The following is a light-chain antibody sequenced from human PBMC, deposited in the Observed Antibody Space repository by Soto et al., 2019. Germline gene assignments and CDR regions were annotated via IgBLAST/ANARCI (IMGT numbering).Light chain of an antibody. V-gene: IGLV2-14*01. J-gene: IGLJ1*01. CDR1: SSDVGGYNY. Sequence: QSVLTQPSSVSGSPGQSITISCTGTSSDVGGYNYVSWYQQHPGKAPKLMIYDVSNRPSGVSNRFSGSKSGNTASLTISGLQAEDEADYYSSSYTSSSTLLDVFGTGTKVTVL. CDR2: DVS. CDR3: SSYTSSSTLLDV.